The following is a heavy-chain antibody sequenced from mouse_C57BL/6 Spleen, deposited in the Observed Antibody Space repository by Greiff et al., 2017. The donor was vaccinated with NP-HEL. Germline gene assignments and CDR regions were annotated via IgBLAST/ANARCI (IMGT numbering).Heavy chain of an antibody. Sequence: VQLQQSGGDLVKPGGSLKLSCAASGFTFSSYGMSWVRQTPDKRLEWVATISSGGSYTYYPDSVKGRFTISRDNAKNTLYLQMSSLKSEDTAMYYCARNFITTVVAPPFDYWGQGTTLTVSS. D-gene: IGHD1-1*01. CDR3: ARNFITTVVAPPFDY. V-gene: IGHV5-6*01. CDR1: GFTFSSYG. J-gene: IGHJ2*01. CDR2: ISSGGSYT.